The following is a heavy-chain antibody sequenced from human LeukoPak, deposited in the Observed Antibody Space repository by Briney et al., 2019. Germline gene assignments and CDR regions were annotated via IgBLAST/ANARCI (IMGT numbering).Heavy chain of an antibody. V-gene: IGHV1-2*02. CDR3: ARDLYGGTSATFDY. CDR2: INPNSGGT. CDR1: GYTFTGYY. D-gene: IGHD4-23*01. J-gene: IGHJ4*02. Sequence: ASVKVSCKASGYTFTGYYMHWVRQAPGQGLEWLGWINPNSGGTYYAQKFQGRVTMTSDTSISTAYMELSRLRSDNTAVYYCARDLYGGTSATFDYWGQGTLVTVSS.